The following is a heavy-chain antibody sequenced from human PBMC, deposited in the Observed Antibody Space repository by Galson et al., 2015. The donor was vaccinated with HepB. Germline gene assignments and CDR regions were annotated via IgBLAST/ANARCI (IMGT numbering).Heavy chain of an antibody. J-gene: IGHJ4*02. V-gene: IGHV3-48*03. CDR2: ISSNGDTI. Sequence: SLRLSCAASGFRFSNFNMNWVRQAPGRGPEWISYISSNGDTIQYRDSVKGRFTISRDNANNSLYLQMNNLRDDDTGIYYCARDYYDSGGYYSVFDNWGQGTLVTVSS. D-gene: IGHD3-22*01. CDR3: ARDYYDSGGYYSVFDN. CDR1: GFRFSNFN.